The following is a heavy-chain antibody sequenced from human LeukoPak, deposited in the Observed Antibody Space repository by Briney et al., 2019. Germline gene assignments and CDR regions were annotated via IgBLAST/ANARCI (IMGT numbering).Heavy chain of an antibody. Sequence: ASVKVSCKASGYTFTSYGISWVRQAPGQGLEWMGWISAYNGNTNYAQKLQGRITMTTDTSTSTAYMELRSLRSDDTAVYYCARGGVVPAAATSDDWFDPWGQGTLVTVSS. V-gene: IGHV1-18*01. D-gene: IGHD2-2*01. CDR1: GYTFTSYG. CDR2: ISAYNGNT. CDR3: ARGGVVPAAATSDDWFDP. J-gene: IGHJ5*02.